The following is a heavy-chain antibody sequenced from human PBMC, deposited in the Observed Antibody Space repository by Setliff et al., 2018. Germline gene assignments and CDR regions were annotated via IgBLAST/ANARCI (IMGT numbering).Heavy chain of an antibody. CDR3: VRATEKFGLYSSSSNPFDI. CDR1: GDSISSGIYH. CDR2: IYYSGST. V-gene: IGHV4-39*01. J-gene: IGHJ3*02. Sequence: SETLSLTCSVSGDSISSGIYHWSWIRQPAGKGLEWTGRIYYSGSTYYNPSLKSRGIISVDTSKSQFSLMLTAVTAADTAVYYCVRATEKFGLYSSSSNPFDIWGQGTMVTVSS. D-gene: IGHD6-6*01.